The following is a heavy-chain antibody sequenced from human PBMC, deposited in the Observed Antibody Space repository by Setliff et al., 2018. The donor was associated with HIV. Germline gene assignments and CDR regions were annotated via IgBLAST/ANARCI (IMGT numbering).Heavy chain of an antibody. CDR2: IKPDGSSK. V-gene: IGHV3-7*01. Sequence: PGGSLRLSCEGSGFTLSVYGMHWVRQAPGKGREWVAHIKPDGSSKKYVDSVKGRFTISRDNAKDSLYLQMHSLRAEDTAVYYCVRWGLPYGIDAWGQGTLVTVSS. J-gene: IGHJ4*02. CDR1: GFTLSVYG. CDR3: VRWGLPYGIDA. D-gene: IGHD3-16*01.